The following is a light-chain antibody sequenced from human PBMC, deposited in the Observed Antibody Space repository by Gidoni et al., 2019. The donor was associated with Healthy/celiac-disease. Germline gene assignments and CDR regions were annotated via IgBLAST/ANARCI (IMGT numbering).Light chain of an antibody. V-gene: IGLV2-23*01. Sequence: QSVLSQPASVCASPGQSLTITCTGTSSDVGSSNLVSWYQQHPGKAVKLMISEGSTRPSGVANRFSGSKSSNTASLTISALQAEDEADYYCCSDAGSSPRVFGTGTKVTVL. CDR2: EGS. CDR3: CSDAGSSPRV. CDR1: SSDVGSSNL. J-gene: IGLJ1*01.